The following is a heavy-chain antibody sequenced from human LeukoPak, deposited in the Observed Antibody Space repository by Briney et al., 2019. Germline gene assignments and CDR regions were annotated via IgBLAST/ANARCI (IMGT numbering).Heavy chain of an antibody. CDR3: ARGWGYFDY. Sequence: PSETLSLTCTVSGGSISSYYWSWIRQPPGKGLEWIAYIYFSCSTNYNPSLKSRVTISGDTSKNQFSLRLSSVTAADPAEYYCARGWGYFDYWGQGTLVTVSS. D-gene: IGHD7-27*01. V-gene: IGHV4-59*01. J-gene: IGHJ4*02. CDR2: IYFSCST. CDR1: GGSISSYY.